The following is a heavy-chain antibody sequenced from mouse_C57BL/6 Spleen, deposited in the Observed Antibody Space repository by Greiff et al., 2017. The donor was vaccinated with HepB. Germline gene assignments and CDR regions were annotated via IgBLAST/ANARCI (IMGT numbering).Heavy chain of an antibody. D-gene: IGHD3-2*02. V-gene: IGHV7-3*01. J-gene: IGHJ2*01. CDR3: ARYNDSSGYYFDY. Sequence: EVQGVESGGGLVQPGGSLSLSCAASGFTFTDYYMSWVRQPPGKALEWLGFIRNKANGYTTEYSASVKGRFTISRDNSQSILYLQMNALRAEDSATYYCARYNDSSGYYFDYWGQGTTLTVSS. CDR2: IRNKANGYTT. CDR1: GFTFTDYY.